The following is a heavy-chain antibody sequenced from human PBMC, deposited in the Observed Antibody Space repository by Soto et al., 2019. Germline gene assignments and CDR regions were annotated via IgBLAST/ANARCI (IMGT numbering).Heavy chain of an antibody. CDR2: ISYDGSNK. J-gene: IGHJ6*02. D-gene: IGHD2-21*02. Sequence: GGSLRLSCAASGFTFSSYAMHWVRQAPGKGLEWVAVISYDGSNKYYADCVKGRFTISRDNSKNTLYLQMNSLRAEDTAVYYCARSAYCGGVCHASHYYYYGMDDWGQGTTVTVSS. CDR3: ARSAYCGGVCHASHYYYYGMDD. CDR1: GFTFSSYA. V-gene: IGHV3-30*04.